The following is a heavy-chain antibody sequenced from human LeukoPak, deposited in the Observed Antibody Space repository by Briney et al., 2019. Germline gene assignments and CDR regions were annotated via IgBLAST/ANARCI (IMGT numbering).Heavy chain of an antibody. CDR1: GFTVSSNY. Sequence: PGGSLRLSCAASGFTVSSNYMSWVRQAPGKGLEWVSVIYSGGSTYYADSVKGRFTISRDNSKNTLYLQMNSLRAEDTAVYYCARGHDILTGYLPDYWGRGTLVTVSS. V-gene: IGHV3-53*01. D-gene: IGHD3-9*01. CDR2: IYSGGST. J-gene: IGHJ4*02. CDR3: ARGHDILTGYLPDY.